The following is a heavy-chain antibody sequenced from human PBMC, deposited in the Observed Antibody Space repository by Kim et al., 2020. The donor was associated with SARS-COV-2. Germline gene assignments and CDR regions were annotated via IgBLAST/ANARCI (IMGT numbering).Heavy chain of an antibody. CDR1: GGSIRNYY. Sequence: SETLSLTCTVSGGSIRNYYWSWIRQPPGEGLEWIGYIYYRGNTKYNPYLGGRVTISIDTSNNQFALNLRSVTAADAAVYYCAGLPGIEAAGSGVWGHGTLVTVSS. CDR2: IYYRGNT. CDR3: AGLPGIEAAGSGV. J-gene: IGHJ4*01. D-gene: IGHD6-13*01. V-gene: IGHV4-59*01.